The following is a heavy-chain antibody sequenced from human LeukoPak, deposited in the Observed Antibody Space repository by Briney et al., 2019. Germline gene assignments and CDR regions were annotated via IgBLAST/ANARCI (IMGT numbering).Heavy chain of an antibody. CDR2: IYDNGNT. J-gene: IGHJ4*02. CDR3: ATGETGSTLGGY. Sequence: SETLSLTCTVSGGPLSAYYWTWIRQPPGKGLEWIGYIYDNGNTDYNPSLKSRVTISVDTSKNQFSLKLTSVTAADTAVYYCATGETGSTLGGYWGQGTLVTVSS. D-gene: IGHD1-1*01. CDR1: GGPLSAYY. V-gene: IGHV4-59*01.